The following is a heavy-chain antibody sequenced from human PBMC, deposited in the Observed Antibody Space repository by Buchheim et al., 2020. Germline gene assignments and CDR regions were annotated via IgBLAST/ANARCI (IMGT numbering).Heavy chain of an antibody. Sequence: EERLVESGGGLVQPGGSLKLSCAGSGFTFSHYWMSWVRQAPGKGLEWVANIKGEGSETEYVDSVKGRFTISRDNAKNSLSLHMDSLRAEDTAVYYCAREGVPGVWARNYYLDYWGQGT. CDR2: IKGEGSET. J-gene: IGHJ4*02. CDR3: AREGVPGVWARNYYLDY. V-gene: IGHV3-7*01. CDR1: GFTFSHYW. D-gene: IGHD3-10*01.